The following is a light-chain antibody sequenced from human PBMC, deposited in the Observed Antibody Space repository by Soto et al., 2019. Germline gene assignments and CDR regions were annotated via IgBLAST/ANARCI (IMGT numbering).Light chain of an antibody. V-gene: IGLV2-14*01. Sequence: QSVLTQPGSVSGSPGQSITISCTGTISDVGAYKYVSWYQQHPGKAPKVMIYEVSNRPSGVSNSFSGSKSGNTASLAISGLQAEDEADYFCSSYSSSSTLFVFGTGTKVTVL. CDR1: ISDVGAYKY. CDR2: EVS. CDR3: SSYSSSSTLFV. J-gene: IGLJ1*01.